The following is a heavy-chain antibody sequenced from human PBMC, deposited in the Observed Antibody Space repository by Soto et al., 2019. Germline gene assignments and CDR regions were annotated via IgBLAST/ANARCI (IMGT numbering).Heavy chain of an antibody. CDR3: ARGGTMVRGVLIDAFDI. CDR2: IYNSGST. D-gene: IGHD3-10*01. J-gene: IGHJ3*02. V-gene: IGHV4-31*03. CDR1: GGSISSGGYY. Sequence: QVQLQESGPGLVKPSQTLSLTCTVSGGSISSGGYYWSWIRQHPGKGLEWIGYIYNSGSTYYNPSLKSRVTISVDTSKNQFSLKLSSVTAADTAVYYCARGGTMVRGVLIDAFDIWGQGTMVTVSS.